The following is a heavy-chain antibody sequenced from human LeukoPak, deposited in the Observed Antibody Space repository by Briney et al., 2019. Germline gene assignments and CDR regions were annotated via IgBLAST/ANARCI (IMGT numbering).Heavy chain of an antibody. CDR1: GFTFSSYA. CDR3: ARGWVVGATLGGAFDI. CDR2: ISCDGSNK. V-gene: IGHV3-30*04. J-gene: IGHJ3*02. D-gene: IGHD1-26*01. Sequence: GGSLRLSCAASGFTFSSYAMHWVRQAPGKGLEWVAVISCDGSNKYYADSVKGRFTISRDNSKNTLYLQMNSLRAEDTAVYYCARGWVVGATLGGAFDIWGQGTMVTVSS.